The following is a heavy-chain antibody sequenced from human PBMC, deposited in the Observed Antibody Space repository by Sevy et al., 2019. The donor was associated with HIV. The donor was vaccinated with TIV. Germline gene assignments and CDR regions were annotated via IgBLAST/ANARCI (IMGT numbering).Heavy chain of an antibody. CDR2: INSVGSDT. V-gene: IGHV3-74*01. Sequence: GGSLRLSCAASGFTFSSYWMHWVRQAPGKGLVWVSRINSVGSDTHYADSVKGRFTISRDNAEKTLYLQINSLRAEDTDLYFCARDSSARSDSGLSSSWVFAFDIWGQGTMVTVSS. D-gene: IGHD6-13*01. CDR1: GFTFSSYW. CDR3: ARDSSARSDSGLSSSWVFAFDI. J-gene: IGHJ3*02.